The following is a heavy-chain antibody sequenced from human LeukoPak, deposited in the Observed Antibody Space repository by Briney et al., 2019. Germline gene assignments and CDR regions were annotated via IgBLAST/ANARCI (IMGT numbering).Heavy chain of an antibody. V-gene: IGHV4-39*07. J-gene: IGHJ5*02. Sequence: PSETLSLTCIVSGGSISSSNYYWGWIRQSPGKGLEWIGSNSRGSTYYNPSLKSRVIVSSDMSKNQFSLMLNSVTAADTAVYYCARDKGQYGSGTRGFTWFDPWGQGTLVTVPS. CDR1: GGSISSSNYY. CDR3: ARDKGQYGSGTRGFTWFDP. CDR2: NSRGST. D-gene: IGHD3-10*01.